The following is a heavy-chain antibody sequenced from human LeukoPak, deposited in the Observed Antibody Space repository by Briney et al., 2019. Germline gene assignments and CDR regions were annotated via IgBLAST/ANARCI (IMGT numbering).Heavy chain of an antibody. V-gene: IGHV1-2*04. Sequence: ASVKVSCKASGYTFTGYYMHWVRQAPGQGLEWMGWINPNSGGTNYAQKFQGWVTMTRDTSISTAYMELSSLRSEDTAVYYCARFTVTKTDYWGQGTLVTVSS. J-gene: IGHJ4*02. D-gene: IGHD4-17*01. CDR1: GYTFTGYY. CDR3: ARFTVTKTDY. CDR2: INPNSGGT.